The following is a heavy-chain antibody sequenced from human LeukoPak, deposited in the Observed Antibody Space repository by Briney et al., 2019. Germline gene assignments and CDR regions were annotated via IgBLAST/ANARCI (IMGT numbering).Heavy chain of an antibody. V-gene: IGHV3-21*04. D-gene: IGHD2-21*02. Sequence: GGSLRLSCAASGFTFSSYSMNWVRQAPGKGLEWVSFISSSRSYIYYADSVKGRFTISRDNAKNSLYLQMNSLRAEDTAVYYCARDMAVVTAIPDAFDIWGQGTLVTVSS. CDR2: ISSSRSYI. J-gene: IGHJ4*02. CDR1: GFTFSSYS. CDR3: ARDMAVVTAIPDAFDI.